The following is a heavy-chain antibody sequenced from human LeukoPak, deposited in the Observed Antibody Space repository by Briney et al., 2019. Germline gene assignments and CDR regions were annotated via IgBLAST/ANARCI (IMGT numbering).Heavy chain of an antibody. J-gene: IGHJ5*02. D-gene: IGHD1-1*01. V-gene: IGHV1-18*01. CDR1: GYTFTTHG. CDR2: ISPYTGNA. Sequence: ASVKVSCKASGYTFTTHGISWVRQAPGQGLEWMGWISPYTGNAVYAQKFQGRVTMTADTSTSTAYMELRSLRSDDTAVYYCARDSGWNGLNWFDPWGQGTLVTVSS. CDR3: ARDSGWNGLNWFDP.